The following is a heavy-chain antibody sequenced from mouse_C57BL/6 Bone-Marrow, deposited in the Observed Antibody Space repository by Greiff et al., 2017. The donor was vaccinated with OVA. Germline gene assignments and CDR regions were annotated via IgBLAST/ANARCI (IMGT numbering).Heavy chain of an antibody. J-gene: IGHJ1*03. CDR3: ARFDGYYSYWYFDV. Sequence: EVNVVESEGGLVQPGSSMKLSCTASGFTFSDYYMAWVRQVPEKGLEWVANINYDGSSTYYLDSLKSRFIISRDNAKNILYLQMSSLKSEDTATYYCARFDGYYSYWYFDVWGTGTTVTVSS. D-gene: IGHD2-3*01. V-gene: IGHV5-16*01. CDR1: GFTFSDYY. CDR2: INYDGSST.